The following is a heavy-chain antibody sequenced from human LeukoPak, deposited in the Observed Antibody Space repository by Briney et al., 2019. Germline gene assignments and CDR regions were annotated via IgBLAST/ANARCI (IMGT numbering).Heavy chain of an antibody. D-gene: IGHD1-1*01. CDR2: INPNSGGT. CDR3: ARRYLYYFDY. CDR1: GYTFTGYY. Sequence: ASVKLSCKASGYTFTGYYMHWVRQAPGQGLEWLGWINPNSGGTNYAEKFQGRVTISSDKSISTANMELSRLRSDDTAVYYCARRYLYYFDYWGQGTLVTVSS. J-gene: IGHJ4*02. V-gene: IGHV1-2*02.